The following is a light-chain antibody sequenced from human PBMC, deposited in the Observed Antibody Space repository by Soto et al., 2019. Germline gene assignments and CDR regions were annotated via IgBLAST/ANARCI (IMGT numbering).Light chain of an antibody. CDR1: RSNIGNNA. J-gene: IGLJ3*02. V-gene: IGLV1-44*01. Sequence: QSVLTQPPSASGTPGQRVTISCSGSRSNIGNNAVSWYQHFPGTAPKLLIYNNNQRPSRVPDRFSGSKSGTSASLAISGLQSEDESDYYCATWDDSLNARGVFGAGTKLTVL. CDR3: ATWDDSLNARGV. CDR2: NNN.